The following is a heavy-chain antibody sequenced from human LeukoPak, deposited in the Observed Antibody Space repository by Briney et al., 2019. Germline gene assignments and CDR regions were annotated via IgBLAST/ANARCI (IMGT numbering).Heavy chain of an antibody. V-gene: IGHV1-2*02. CDR2: INPNSGGT. J-gene: IGHJ4*02. CDR1: GYTFTGYF. D-gene: IGHD3-16*01. Sequence: GASVKVSCTASGYTFTGYFMYWVRQAPGQGLEWMGWINPNSGGTHYAQKFQGRVTMTRDTSISTAYMELSRLRSDDTAVYFCARDTHTSFDYWGQGTLVTVSS. CDR3: ARDTHTSFDY.